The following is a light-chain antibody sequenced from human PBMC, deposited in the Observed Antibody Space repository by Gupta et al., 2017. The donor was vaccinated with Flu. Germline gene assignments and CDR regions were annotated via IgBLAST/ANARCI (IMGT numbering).Light chain of an antibody. CDR1: QSLVYKNGITY. J-gene: IGKJ2*02. CDR2: EVS. V-gene: IGKV2-30*01. Sequence: DVVMTQSPLSLPVTLGQPASISCRSSQSLVYKNGITYLNWFQQRPGQSPRRLIYEVSKRDYGVPDRFSGSGSGTDFTLKSSRGEAEDVGVYYGMRGKHPWTFGQGTRLEI. CDR3: MRGKHPWT.